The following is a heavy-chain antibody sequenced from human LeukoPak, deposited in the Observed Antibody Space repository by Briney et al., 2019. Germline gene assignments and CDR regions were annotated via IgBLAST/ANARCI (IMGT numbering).Heavy chain of an antibody. J-gene: IGHJ4*02. CDR2: IRSKTDGGTT. CDR3: IIDGFLQRWFFDY. Sequence: GGSLRLSCAASGFTFRDAWMTWVRQAPGKGLEWVGRIRSKTDGGTTDYAVSVQGRFTISRDDSKNTLYLQMNSLRTEDTAVYYCIIDGFLQRWFFDYWGQGTLVTVSS. V-gene: IGHV3-15*01. D-gene: IGHD5-18*01. CDR1: GFTFRDAW.